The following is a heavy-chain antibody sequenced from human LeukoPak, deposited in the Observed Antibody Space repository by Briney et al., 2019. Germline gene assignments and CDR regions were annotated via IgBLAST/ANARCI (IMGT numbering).Heavy chain of an antibody. CDR2: IIPILGIA. D-gene: IGHD5-12*01. CDR3: ARVVGSYDYLDY. Sequence: SVKVSCKASGGTFSSYAISWVRQAPGQGLEWMGRIIPILGIANYAQKFQGRVTITADKSTSTAYMELSSLRSEDTAVYYCARVVGSYDYLDYWGQGTLVTVSS. V-gene: IGHV1-69*04. J-gene: IGHJ4*02. CDR1: GGTFSSYA.